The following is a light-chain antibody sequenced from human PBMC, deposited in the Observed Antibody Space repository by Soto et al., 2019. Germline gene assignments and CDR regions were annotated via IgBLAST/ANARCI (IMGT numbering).Light chain of an antibody. CDR1: QDISVY. CDR3: QKFNTAPLT. V-gene: IGKV1-27*01. J-gene: IGKJ5*01. CDR2: SAS. Sequence: DIQMTQSPSSLSASVGDRVTITCRARQDISVYLAWYQQKPGKVPKLLIYSASTLQSGVPSRFSGSGSGTDFTLTISSLQPEDVATYYCQKFNTAPLTFGQGTRLEMK.